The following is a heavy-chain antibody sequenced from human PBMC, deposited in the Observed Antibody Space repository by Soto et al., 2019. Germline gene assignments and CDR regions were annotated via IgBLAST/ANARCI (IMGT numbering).Heavy chain of an antibody. J-gene: IGHJ6*03. CDR1: GGSISSGGYY. CDR3: ASIRREDYYGSGSSPHYYYYYYMDV. CDR2: IYYGGSA. D-gene: IGHD3-10*01. Sequence: SETLSLTCTVSGGSISSGGYYWSWIRQHPGKGLEWIGYIYYGGSAYYNPSLKSRVTISVDTSKNQFSLKLSSVTAADTAVYYCASIRREDYYGSGSSPHYYYYYYMDVWGKGTTVTVSS. V-gene: IGHV4-31*03.